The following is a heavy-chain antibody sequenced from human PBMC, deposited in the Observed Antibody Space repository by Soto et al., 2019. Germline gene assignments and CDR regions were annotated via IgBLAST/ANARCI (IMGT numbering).Heavy chain of an antibody. CDR2: IKDDGSEK. V-gene: IGHV3-7*03. J-gene: IGHJ4*02. D-gene: IGHD5-18*01. CDR1: EFTFKKYW. Sequence: EVQLVESGGGLVQPGGPLRLSCAASEFTFKKYWMSWVRQAPGKGLEWVATIKDDGSEKYYVDSVKGRFTISRDNAKNSLFLQMNSLRAEDTAVYYCARDIGYGDYWGQGTLVTVSS. CDR3: ARDIGYGDY.